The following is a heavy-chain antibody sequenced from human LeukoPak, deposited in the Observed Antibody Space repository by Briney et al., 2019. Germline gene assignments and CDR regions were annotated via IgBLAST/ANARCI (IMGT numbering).Heavy chain of an antibody. CDR1: GYTFTSYY. D-gene: IGHD6-19*01. J-gene: IGHJ4*02. Sequence: VASVKVSCKASGYTFTSYYMHWVRQAPGQGLEWMGIINPSGGSTSYAQKFQGRVTMTRDTSISTAYMELSRLRSDDTAVYYCARGLSGWDGYFDYWGQGTLVTVSS. CDR3: ARGLSGWDGYFDY. V-gene: IGHV1-46*01. CDR2: INPSGGST.